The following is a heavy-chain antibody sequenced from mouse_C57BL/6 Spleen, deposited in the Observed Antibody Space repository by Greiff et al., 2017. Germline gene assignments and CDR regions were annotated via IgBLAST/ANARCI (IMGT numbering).Heavy chain of an antibody. CDR1: GYSITSGYY. CDR2: ISYDGSN. CDR3: ARGDGPHYFDY. V-gene: IGHV3-6*01. D-gene: IGHD2-3*01. J-gene: IGHJ2*01. Sequence: EVQLVESGPGLVKPSQSLSLTCSVTGYSITSGYYWNWIRQFPGNKLEWMGYISYDGSNNYNPSLKNRISITRDISKNQFFLKLNSVTTEDTATYYCARGDGPHYFDYWGQGTTLTVSS.